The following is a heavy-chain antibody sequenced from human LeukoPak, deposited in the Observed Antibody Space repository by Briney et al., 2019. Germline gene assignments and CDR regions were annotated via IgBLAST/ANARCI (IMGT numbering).Heavy chain of an antibody. CDR3: ARGFGVAGIAAAVRDAFDI. CDR2: IYHSGST. J-gene: IGHJ3*02. D-gene: IGHD6-13*01. Sequence: PSETLSLTCAVSGGSISSGGYSWRWIRQPPGKGLEWIGYIYHSGSTYYNPSLKSRVTISVDRSKNQFSLKLSSVTAADTAVYYCARGFGVAGIAAAVRDAFDIWGQGTMVTVSS. CDR1: GGSISSGGYS. V-gene: IGHV4-30-2*01.